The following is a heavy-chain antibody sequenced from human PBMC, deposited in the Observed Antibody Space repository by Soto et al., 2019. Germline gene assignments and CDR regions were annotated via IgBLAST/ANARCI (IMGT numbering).Heavy chain of an antibody. CDR3: ARGLWYYYDSSGSLPPYFDY. Sequence: SETLSLTCAVSGGSISSGGYPWSWIRQPPGKGLEWIGYIYHSGSTYYNPSLKSRVTISVDRSKNQFSLKLSSVTAADTAVYYCARGLWYYYDSSGSLPPYFDYWGQGTLVTVSS. CDR1: GGSISSGGYP. CDR2: IYHSGST. V-gene: IGHV4-30-2*01. D-gene: IGHD3-22*01. J-gene: IGHJ4*02.